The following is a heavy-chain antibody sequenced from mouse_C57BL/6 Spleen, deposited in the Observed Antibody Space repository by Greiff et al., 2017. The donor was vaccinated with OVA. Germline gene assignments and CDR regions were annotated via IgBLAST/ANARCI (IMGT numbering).Heavy chain of an antibody. D-gene: IGHD1-1*01. CDR3: ANHEKIYGSIQLAY. Sequence: QVQLQQSGAELVKPGASVKLSCKASGYTFTEYTIHWVKQRSGQGLEWIGWFYPGSGSIKYNEKFKDKATLTADKSSSTAYMQLSSLTSEDSAVSLCANHEKIYGSIQLAYWGQGTLVTVSA. V-gene: IGHV1-62-2*01. J-gene: IGHJ3*01. CDR2: FYPGSGSI. CDR1: GYTFTEYT.